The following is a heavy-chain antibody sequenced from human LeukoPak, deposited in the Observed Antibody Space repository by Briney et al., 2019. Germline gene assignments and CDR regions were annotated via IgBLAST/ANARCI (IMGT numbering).Heavy chain of an antibody. CDR2: INQGGSEK. CDR1: GFRFSDYW. CDR3: ARDGVAAGLYFDS. J-gene: IGHJ4*02. Sequence: GGSLRLSCAASGFRFSDYWMNWVRQAPGKGLEWVASINQGGSEKHYVDSLRGQLTISRDNAKNSLYLQMSSLRVVDTAVYYCARDGVAAGLYFDSWGQGTLVTVSS. D-gene: IGHD2-15*01. V-gene: IGHV3-7*03.